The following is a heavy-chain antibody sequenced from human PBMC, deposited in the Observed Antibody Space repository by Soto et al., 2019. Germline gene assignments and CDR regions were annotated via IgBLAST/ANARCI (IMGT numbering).Heavy chain of an antibody. CDR2: INHSGST. Sequence: QVQLQQWGAGLLKPSETLSLTCAVYGGSFSGYYWSWIRQPPGKGLEWIGEINHSGSTNYNPSLKSRVTISVDTSKNQFSLKLSSVTAADTAVYYCARGQLRLRGFYFDYWGQGTLVTVSS. CDR3: ARGQLRLRGFYFDY. V-gene: IGHV4-34*01. D-gene: IGHD3-10*01. J-gene: IGHJ4*02. CDR1: GGSFSGYY.